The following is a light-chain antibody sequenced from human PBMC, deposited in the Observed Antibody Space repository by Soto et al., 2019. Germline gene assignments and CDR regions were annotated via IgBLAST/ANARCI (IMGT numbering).Light chain of an antibody. J-gene: IGLJ3*02. Sequence: QSVLTQPPSASATPGQRVTISCSGSSSNIGSNNVEWYQHLPGTAPKLLIYSNNQGPSGVPDRFSGSKAGTSASLAISGLQSEDEADYSCASWDDSLNGLVIGGGTKLTVL. CDR1: SSNIGSNN. V-gene: IGLV1-44*01. CDR3: ASWDDSLNGLV. CDR2: SNN.